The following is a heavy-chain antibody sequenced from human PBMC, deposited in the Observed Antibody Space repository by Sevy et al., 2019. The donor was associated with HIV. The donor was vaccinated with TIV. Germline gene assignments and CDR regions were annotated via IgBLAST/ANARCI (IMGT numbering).Heavy chain of an antibody. D-gene: IGHD3-10*01. V-gene: IGHV3-49*03. Sequence: GGSLRLSCTASGFRFGDYAMNWFRQAPGKGLEWVSFIRSKTYGGTTEYAASVKGRFTISRDDSKSVAYLQMNSLKTADTAVYYCSRESIVRGVIITHTFDYWGQGMLVTVSS. CDR1: GFRFGDYA. J-gene: IGHJ4*02. CDR3: SRESIVRGVIITHTFDY. CDR2: IRSKTYGGTT.